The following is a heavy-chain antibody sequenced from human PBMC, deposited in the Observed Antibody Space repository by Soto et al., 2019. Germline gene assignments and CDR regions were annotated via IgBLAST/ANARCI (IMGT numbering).Heavy chain of an antibody. J-gene: IGHJ6*02. CDR1: GGSVSSGSYY. Sequence: QVQLQESGPGLVKPSETLSLTCTVSGGSVSSGSYYWSWIRQPPGKGLEWIGYIYYSGSTNYNPSLNSRVTISVDTSKNQFSLKLSSVTAADTAVYYCARDAWPILYYGMDVWGQGNTVTVSS. D-gene: IGHD5-12*01. CDR3: ARDAWPILYYGMDV. V-gene: IGHV4-61*01. CDR2: IYYSGST.